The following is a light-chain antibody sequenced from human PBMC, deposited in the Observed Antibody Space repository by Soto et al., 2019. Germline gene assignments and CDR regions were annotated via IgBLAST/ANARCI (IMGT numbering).Light chain of an antibody. CDR3: QQYNNWPSWT. Sequence: EIVMKKSPATLSVSTGERATLSCRASQSVSSNLAWYQQKPGQAPRLLIYGASTRATGIPARFSGSGSGTEFTLTISSLQSEDFAVYYCQQYNNWPSWTFGQGTKVDI. CDR1: QSVSSN. CDR2: GAS. V-gene: IGKV3-15*01. J-gene: IGKJ1*01.